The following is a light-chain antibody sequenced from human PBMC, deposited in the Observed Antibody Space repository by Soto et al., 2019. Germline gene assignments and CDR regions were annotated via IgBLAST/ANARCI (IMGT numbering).Light chain of an antibody. Sequence: EIVLTQSPGTLSLSPGERATLSCRASQSVSSSYLAWYQQKPGQAPRLLIYGASSRATGIPDRFSGSGSGTDFTLTISRLEPEDFAVYYCPQYCSSPETFGQGTKVEIK. J-gene: IGKJ1*01. V-gene: IGKV3-20*01. CDR1: QSVSSSY. CDR2: GAS. CDR3: PQYCSSPET.